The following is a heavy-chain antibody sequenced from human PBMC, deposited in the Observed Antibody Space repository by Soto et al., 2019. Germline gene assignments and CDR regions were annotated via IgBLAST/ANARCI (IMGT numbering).Heavy chain of an antibody. J-gene: IGHJ6*04. CDR3: ARALLRVGSSGAMDV. V-gene: IGHV3-30-3*01. CDR2: ISYDGSNN. D-gene: IGHD7-27*01. CDR1: GLTFSSYT. Sequence: PGGSLRLSCAASGLTFSSYTMHWVRQAPGKGLEWVSVISYDGSNNNYADSVKGRFTISRDNSRNTVYLQMTSPTAEDPAVYYCARALLRVGSSGAMDVWGEGTAATVSS.